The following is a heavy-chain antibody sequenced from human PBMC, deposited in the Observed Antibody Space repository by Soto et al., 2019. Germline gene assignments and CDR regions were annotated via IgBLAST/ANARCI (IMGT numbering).Heavy chain of an antibody. V-gene: IGHV3-21*01. CDR2: ISSSSSYI. CDR1: GFTFSSYS. D-gene: IGHD1-26*01. J-gene: IGHJ4*02. CDR3: ARGDSGSRTDY. Sequence: EVQLVESGGGLVKPGGSLRLSCAASGFTFSSYSMNWVRQAPGKGLEWVSSISSSSSYIYYADSVKGRFTISRDNAKNSLYLPMNSLRAEDTAVYYCARGDSGSRTDYWGQGTLVTVSS.